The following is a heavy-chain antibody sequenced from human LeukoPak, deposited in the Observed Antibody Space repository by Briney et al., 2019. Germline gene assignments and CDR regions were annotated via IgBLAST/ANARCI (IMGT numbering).Heavy chain of an antibody. CDR3: ARDSAAVRDAFDI. CDR1: GFTFNSCS. CDR2: ISSSSGYI. J-gene: IGHJ3*02. Sequence: PGGSLRLSCAASGFTFNSCSMNWVRQAPGKGPEWVSCISSSSGYIYYADSVKGRFTISRDNAKNSLYLQMNSLRAEDTAVYYCARDSAAVRDAFDIWGLGTMVTVSS. V-gene: IGHV3-21*01. D-gene: IGHD3-10*01.